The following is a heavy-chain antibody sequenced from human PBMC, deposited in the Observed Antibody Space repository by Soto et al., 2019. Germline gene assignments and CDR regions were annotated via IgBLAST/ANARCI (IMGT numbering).Heavy chain of an antibody. Sequence: GASVKVSCKASGYTFTSYAMNWVRQAPGQGLEWMGWINTNTGNPTYAQGFTGRFVFSLDTSVSTAYLQICSLKAEDTAVYYCAILPHTRYSYGQGSYYYYGMDFWGQGTTVTVSS. D-gene: IGHD5-18*01. CDR1: GYTFTSYA. CDR3: AILPHTRYSYGQGSYYYYGMDF. V-gene: IGHV7-4-1*01. CDR2: INTNTGNP. J-gene: IGHJ6*02.